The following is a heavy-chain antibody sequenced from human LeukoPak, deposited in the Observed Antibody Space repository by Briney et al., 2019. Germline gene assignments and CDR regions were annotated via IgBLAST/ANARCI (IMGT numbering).Heavy chain of an antibody. CDR3: AGDHWDPYNWFDP. V-gene: IGHV1-2*02. J-gene: IGHJ5*02. D-gene: IGHD7-27*01. CDR2: INPNSGGT. CDR1: GYTFTGYY. Sequence: ASVKVSCKASGYTFTGYYMHWVRQAPGQGLEWMGWINPNSGGTNYAQKFQGRVTMTRDTSISTAYMELSRLRSDDTAVYYCAGDHWDPYNWFDPWGQGTLVTVSS.